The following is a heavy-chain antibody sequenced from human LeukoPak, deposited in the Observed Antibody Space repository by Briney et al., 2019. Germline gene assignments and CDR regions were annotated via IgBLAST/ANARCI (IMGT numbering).Heavy chain of an antibody. CDR1: GGSISSYY. CDR3: AREGTTGRNLNWFDS. CDR2: IHNSGNT. D-gene: IGHD1-1*01. J-gene: IGHJ5*01. Sequence: SDTLSLTCPVSGGSISSYYWSWIRQPPGKGLEWIGHIHNSGNTNYNPSLKSRVTLSVDTSRNQYSLKLSSVTAADTAVYYCAREGTTGRNLNWFDSWGQGTLVTVSS. V-gene: IGHV4-59*01.